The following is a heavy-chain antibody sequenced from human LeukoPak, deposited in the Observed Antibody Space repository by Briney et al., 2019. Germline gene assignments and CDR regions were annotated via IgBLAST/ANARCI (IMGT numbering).Heavy chain of an antibody. D-gene: IGHD5-12*01. Sequence: GGSLRLSCAASGFTFAEYTMHWVRQAPGGGLEGVSGITWNSGSIAYADSVKGRFTTSRDNAKNSLYLQVNSLRSDDSAVYYCARDLNKVLTIFDFWGQGTLVTVSS. CDR2: ITWNSGSI. J-gene: IGHJ4*02. CDR1: GFTFAEYT. V-gene: IGHV3-9*01. CDR3: ARDLNKVLTIFDF.